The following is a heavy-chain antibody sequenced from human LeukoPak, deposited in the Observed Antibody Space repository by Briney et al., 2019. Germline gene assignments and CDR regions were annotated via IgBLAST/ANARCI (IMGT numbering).Heavy chain of an antibody. CDR2: INPTSGGT. CDR1: GYSFTGYY. D-gene: IGHD2-15*01. V-gene: IGHV1-2*02. CDR3: ARTAGHIVVVLAARNWDFDL. Sequence: GASVKVSCKASGYSFTGYYIHWVRQAPGQGLEWMGWINPTSGGTNYAQKFQGRVTMIRDTSISTAYMELSKLRSDDTAVYYCARTAGHIVVVLAARNWDFDLWGRGTLVTVSS. J-gene: IGHJ2*01.